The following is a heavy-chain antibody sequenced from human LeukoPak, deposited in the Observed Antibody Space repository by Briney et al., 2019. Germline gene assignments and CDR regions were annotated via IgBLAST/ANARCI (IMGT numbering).Heavy chain of an antibody. Sequence: GGSLRLSCAASGFTFSDYRMNWVRQAPGKGLEWVSSISGTSTNIYYADSVKGRFTISRDNAKNSLYLQMNSLRAEDTAVYYCARVLHPTEVAAAIRGMDVWGQGTTVTVSS. CDR1: GFTFSDYR. CDR3: ARVLHPTEVAAAIRGMDV. D-gene: IGHD6-13*01. J-gene: IGHJ6*02. CDR2: ISGTSTNI. V-gene: IGHV3-21*01.